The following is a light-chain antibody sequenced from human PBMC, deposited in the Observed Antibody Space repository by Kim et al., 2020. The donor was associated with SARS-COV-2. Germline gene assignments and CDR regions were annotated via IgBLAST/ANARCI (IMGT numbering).Light chain of an antibody. CDR2: NNN. CDR1: SSNIGSNT. J-gene: IGLJ3*02. V-gene: IGLV1-44*01. CDR3: AAWDDSLNAWV. Sequence: QAVVTQPPSASGTPGQRVTISCSGSSSNIGSNTVNWYQQLPGTAPKLLIYNNNQRPSGVPDRFSGSKSGTSASLAISGLQSEDEADYYCAAWDDSLNAWVFGGGTQLTVL.